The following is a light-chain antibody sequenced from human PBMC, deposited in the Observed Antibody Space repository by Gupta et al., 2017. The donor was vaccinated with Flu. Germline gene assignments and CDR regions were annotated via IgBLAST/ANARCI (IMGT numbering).Light chain of an antibody. CDR2: QDS. CDR3: QAWDSSTGGV. V-gene: IGLV3-1*01. Sequence: SYELTQPPSVSVSPGQTAGLTCSGDKLGDKYACWYQQKPGQSPVLVIYQDSKRPSGIPERFSGSNSGNTATLTISGTQAMDEADYYCQAWDSSTGGVFGGGTKLTVL. CDR1: KLGDKY. J-gene: IGLJ3*02.